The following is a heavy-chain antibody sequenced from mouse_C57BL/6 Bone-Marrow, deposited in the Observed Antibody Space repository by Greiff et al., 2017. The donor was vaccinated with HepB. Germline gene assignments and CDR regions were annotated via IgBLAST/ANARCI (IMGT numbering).Heavy chain of an antibody. D-gene: IGHD4-1*01. CDR1: GFSFNTYA. J-gene: IGHJ3*01. CDR2: IRSKSNNYAT. V-gene: IGHV10-1*01. CDR3: VRPLGGWFAY. Sequence: EVQLVESGGGLVQPQGSLKLSCAASGFSFNTYAMNWVRQAPGKGLEWVARIRSKSNNYATYYADSVKDRFTISRDDSESMLYLQMNNLKTEDTAMYYCVRPLGGWFAYWGQGTLVTVSA.